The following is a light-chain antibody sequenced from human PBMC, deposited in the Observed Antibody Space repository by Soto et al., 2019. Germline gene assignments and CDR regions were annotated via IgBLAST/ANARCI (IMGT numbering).Light chain of an antibody. CDR3: QQTYSTPLT. CDR2: AAS. CDR1: QSITY. J-gene: IGKJ4*01. Sequence: DIQMTQSPSSLSASVGDTGTINCRASQSITYLNWYQQKPGKAPKLLIYAASSLQSGVPSRFSGSGSGTHFTLTISSLQPEDFASYYCQQTYSTPLTFGGGTKVDNK. V-gene: IGKV1-39*01.